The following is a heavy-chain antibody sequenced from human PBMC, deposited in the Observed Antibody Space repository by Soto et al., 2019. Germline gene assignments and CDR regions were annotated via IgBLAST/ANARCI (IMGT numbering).Heavy chain of an antibody. D-gene: IGHD2-15*01. J-gene: IGHJ4*02. V-gene: IGHV4-4*02. Sequence: QVQLQESGPGLVKPSGTLSLTCVVSGASISSNNWWSWVRQPPGKGLEWIGEIYHSGTTSYNPSHKSRVTMSVDKSKNQFSLKVTSVTAADTAVYFCAKDGSGHPYYSDNWGQGTLVTVSS. CDR2: IYHSGTT. CDR3: AKDGSGHPYYSDN. CDR1: GASISSNNW.